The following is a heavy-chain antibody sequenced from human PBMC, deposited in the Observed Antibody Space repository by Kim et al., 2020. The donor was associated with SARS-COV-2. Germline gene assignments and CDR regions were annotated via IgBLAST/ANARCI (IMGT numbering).Heavy chain of an antibody. CDR1: GFTFSSYA. CDR3: AKGLSGWFDP. Sequence: GGSLRLSCTASGFTFSSYAMSWVRQAPGKGLEWVSTISGGSTYYADSVKGRFTISRDNSKNMLYLQMNSLRAEDTAVYYCAKGLSGWFDPWGQGTLVTVS. V-gene: IGHV3-23*01. J-gene: IGHJ5*02. D-gene: IGHD3-10*01. CDR2: ISGGST.